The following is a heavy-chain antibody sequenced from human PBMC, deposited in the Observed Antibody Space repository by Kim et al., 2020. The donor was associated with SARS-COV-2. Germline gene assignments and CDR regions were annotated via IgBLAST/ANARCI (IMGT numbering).Heavy chain of an antibody. V-gene: IGHV1-69*04. CDR3: ARGDHYYYYGMDV. J-gene: IGHJ6*02. CDR2: IIPILGIA. CDR1: GGTFSSYV. D-gene: IGHD3-16*01. Sequence: SVKVSCKASGGTFSSYVISWVRQAPGQGLEWMGRIIPILGIANYAQKFQGRVTITADKSTSTAYMELSSLRSADTAVYYCARGDHYYYYGMDVWGQGAT.